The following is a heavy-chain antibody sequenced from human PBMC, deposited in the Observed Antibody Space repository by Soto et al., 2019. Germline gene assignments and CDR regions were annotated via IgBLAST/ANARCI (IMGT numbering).Heavy chain of an antibody. CDR2: ISSSSSYT. V-gene: IGHV3-11*06. CDR1: GFTFSDYY. D-gene: IGHD3-16*01. J-gene: IGHJ6*02. CDR3: ARDGLGGYDYGMDV. Sequence: GGSLRLSCAASGFTFSDYYMSWIRQAPGKGLEWVSYISSSSSYTNYADSVKGRFTISRDNAKNSLYLQMNSLRAEDTAVYYCARDGLGGYDYGMDVWGQGTTVTVSS.